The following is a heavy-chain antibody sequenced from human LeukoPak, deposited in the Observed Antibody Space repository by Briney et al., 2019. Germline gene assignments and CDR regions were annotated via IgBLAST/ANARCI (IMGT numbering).Heavy chain of an antibody. J-gene: IGHJ3*02. CDR2: ISYDGSNK. D-gene: IGHD3-22*01. V-gene: IGHV3-30-3*01. Sequence: GGSLRLSCAASGFTFSSYAMRWVRQAPGKGLEWVAVISYDGSNKYYADSVKGRFTISRDNSKNTLYLQMNSLRAEDTAVYYCARDSLGTMIVPHDIWGQGTMVTVSS. CDR3: ARDSLGTMIVPHDI. CDR1: GFTFSSYA.